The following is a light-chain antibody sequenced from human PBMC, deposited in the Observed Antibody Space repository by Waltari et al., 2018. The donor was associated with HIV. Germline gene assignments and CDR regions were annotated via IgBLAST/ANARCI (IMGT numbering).Light chain of an antibody. CDR1: NIGSKT. CDR3: QVWDNTYDSWV. Sequence: SYVLTQPPSVSVAPRKTAKITCGGNNIGSKTAHWYQQRPGQAPVVGIYDDSTRPSGIPARFSGSTSGNTATLTISTVEVGDEADYYCQVWDNTYDSWVFGGGTKLTVL. J-gene: IGLJ3*02. V-gene: IGLV3-21*04. CDR2: DDS.